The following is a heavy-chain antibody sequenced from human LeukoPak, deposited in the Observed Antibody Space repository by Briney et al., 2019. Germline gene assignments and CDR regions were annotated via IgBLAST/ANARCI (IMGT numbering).Heavy chain of an antibody. CDR2: INHSGST. CDR1: GGSFSGYY. Sequence: SETLSLTCAVYGGSFSGYYWSWIRQPPGKGLEWIGEINHSGSTNYNPSLKSRVTVSVDTSKNQFSLKLSSVTAADTAVYYCARTHTGAYWGQGTLVTVSS. CDR3: ARTHTGAY. D-gene: IGHD1-14*01. J-gene: IGHJ4*02. V-gene: IGHV4-34*01.